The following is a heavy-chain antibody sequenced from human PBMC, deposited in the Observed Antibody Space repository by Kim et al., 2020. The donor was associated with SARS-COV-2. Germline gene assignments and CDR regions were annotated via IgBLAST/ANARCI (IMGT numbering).Heavy chain of an antibody. D-gene: IGHD2-15*01. J-gene: IGHJ4*02. CDR2: IYYSGST. V-gene: IGHV4-39*01. Sequence: SETLSLTCTVSGGSISSSSYYWGWIRQPPGKGLEWIGSIYYSGSTYYNPSLKSRVTISVDTSKNQFSLKLSSVTAADTAVYYCARGRSGGSCPTDYWGQGTLVTVSS. CDR1: GGSISSSSYY. CDR3: ARGRSGGSCPTDY.